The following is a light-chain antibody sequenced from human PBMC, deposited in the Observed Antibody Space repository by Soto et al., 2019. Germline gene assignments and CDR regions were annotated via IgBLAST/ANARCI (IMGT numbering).Light chain of an antibody. CDR3: QQRNIWPPVT. J-gene: IGKJ5*01. CDR2: GAF. V-gene: IGKV3-11*01. Sequence: EIVFTHSPATLSLSPGERATLSCRASLSVTNYFAWYQQKPGQAPRLLIYGAFNRATGIPARFSGSGSGTDFTLTISSLEPEDFAVYYCQQRNIWPPVTFGQGTRLEIK. CDR1: LSVTNY.